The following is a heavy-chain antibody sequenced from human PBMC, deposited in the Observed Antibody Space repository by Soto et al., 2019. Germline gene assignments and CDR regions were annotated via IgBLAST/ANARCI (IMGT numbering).Heavy chain of an antibody. V-gene: IGHV4-34*01. CDR3: ARGYCSGGSCEPVDY. CDR2: INHSGST. Sequence: PSETLSLTCAVYGGSFSGYYWSWIRQPPGKGLEWIGEINHSGSTNYNPSLKSRVTISVDTSKNQFSLKLSSVTAADTAVYYCARGYCSGGSCEPVDYWGRGTLVTVSS. D-gene: IGHD2-15*01. J-gene: IGHJ4*02. CDR1: GGSFSGYY.